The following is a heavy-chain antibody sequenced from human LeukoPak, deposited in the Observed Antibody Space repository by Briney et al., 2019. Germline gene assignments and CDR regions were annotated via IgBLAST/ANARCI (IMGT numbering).Heavy chain of an antibody. D-gene: IGHD3-9*01. CDR1: GYTFTTYG. V-gene: IGHV1-69*13. CDR3: ATYDVLTGFEY. J-gene: IGHJ4*02. CDR2: IIPLKGTS. Sequence: SVKVSCKASGYTFTTYGISWVRQAPGQGLEWMGGIIPLKGTSKLTQKLQDRATISADESTNTVYMEVRSLRSEDTALYYCATYDVLTGFEYWGQGTLVIVSS.